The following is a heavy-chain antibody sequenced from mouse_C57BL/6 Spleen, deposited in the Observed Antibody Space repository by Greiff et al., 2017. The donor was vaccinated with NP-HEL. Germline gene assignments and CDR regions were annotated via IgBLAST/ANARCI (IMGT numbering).Heavy chain of an antibody. V-gene: IGHV1-50*01. Sequence: QVQLQQPGAELVKPGASVKLSCKASGYTFTSYWMQWVKQRHGQGLEWIGEIDPSDSYTNYNQQFKGKATLTVDTSSSTAYMQLSSLTSEDSAVYYCARYERGYYFDYWGQGTTLTVSS. CDR3: ARYERGYYFDY. D-gene: IGHD2-3*01. J-gene: IGHJ2*01. CDR1: GYTFTSYW. CDR2: IDPSDSYT.